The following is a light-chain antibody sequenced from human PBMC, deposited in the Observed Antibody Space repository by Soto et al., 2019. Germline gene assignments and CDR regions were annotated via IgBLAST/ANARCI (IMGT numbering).Light chain of an antibody. J-gene: IGLJ3*02. Sequence: QSALAQPPSASGTPGRRVVISCSGTSSNVGDNTVHWYQQFPGTAPTLLIFNNDQRPSGVPARFSGSKSGTSASLAISGLQSADEADYYCSTWDDSLNGWVFGGGTKLTVL. CDR1: SSNVGDNT. V-gene: IGLV1-44*01. CDR2: NND. CDR3: STWDDSLNGWV.